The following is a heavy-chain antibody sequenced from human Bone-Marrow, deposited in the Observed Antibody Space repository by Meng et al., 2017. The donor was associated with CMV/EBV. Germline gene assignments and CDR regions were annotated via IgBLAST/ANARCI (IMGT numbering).Heavy chain of an antibody. Sequence: GGSLRLSCAASGFTFDDYAMHWVRQAPGKGLEWVSGISWNSGSIGYADSVKGRFTISRDNAKNSLYLQMNSLRAEDMALYYCAKASPDSSSWFGYYFDYWGQGTLVTVSS. CDR3: AKASPDSSSWFGYYFDY. J-gene: IGHJ4*02. CDR2: ISWNSGSI. CDR1: GFTFDDYA. D-gene: IGHD6-13*01. V-gene: IGHV3-9*03.